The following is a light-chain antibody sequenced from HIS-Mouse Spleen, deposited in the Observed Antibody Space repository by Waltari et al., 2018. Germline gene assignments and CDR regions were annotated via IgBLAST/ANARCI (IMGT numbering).Light chain of an antibody. V-gene: IGLV2-23*01. Sequence: QSALTQPASVSGSPGQSITISCTGTSSDVGRYNLVSWYQQHPGKAPKPMIYEGSKRPSGVSNRFSGSKSGNTASLTISGLQAEDEADYYCCSYAGSSTWVFGGGTKLTVL. J-gene: IGLJ3*02. CDR2: EGS. CDR1: SSDVGRYNL. CDR3: CSYAGSSTWV.